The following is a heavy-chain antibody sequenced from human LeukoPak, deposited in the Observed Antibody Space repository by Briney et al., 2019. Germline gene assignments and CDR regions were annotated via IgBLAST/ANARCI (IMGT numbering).Heavy chain of an antibody. V-gene: IGHV4-59*01. Sequence: SETLSLTCTVSGGSISSYYWSWIRQPPGKGLEWIGYIYYSGSTNYNPSLKSRVTISVDTSKNQFSLKLSSVTAADTAVYYCARDHYDSSGYYPYDAFDIWGQGTMVTVSS. CDR2: IYYSGST. CDR3: ARDHYDSSGYYPYDAFDI. J-gene: IGHJ3*02. CDR1: GGSISSYY. D-gene: IGHD3-22*01.